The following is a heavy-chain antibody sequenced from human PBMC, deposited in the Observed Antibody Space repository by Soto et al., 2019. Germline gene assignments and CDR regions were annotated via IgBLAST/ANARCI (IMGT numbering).Heavy chain of an antibody. CDR2: INIDGSST. V-gene: IGHV3-74*01. CDR3: ALWWGGDGDYALFDY. CDR1: GFTFSNYW. Sequence: EVQLVESGGGLVQPGGSLRLSCAASGFTFSNYWMHWVRQVPGKGLVWVSRINIDGSSTNYADSVKGRFTISRDNAKNTVYLQMNSLRAEDAAVYYCALWWGGDGDYALFDYWGQGALVTVSS. D-gene: IGHD4-17*01. J-gene: IGHJ4*02.